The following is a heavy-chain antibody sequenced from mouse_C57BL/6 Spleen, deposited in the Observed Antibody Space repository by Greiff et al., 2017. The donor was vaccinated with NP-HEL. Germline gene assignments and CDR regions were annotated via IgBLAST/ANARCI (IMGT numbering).Heavy chain of an antibody. CDR1: GYTFTSYW. CDR2: IDPSDSYT. Sequence: QVQLQQPGAELVMPGASVKLSCKASGYTFTSYWMHWVKQRPGQGLEWIGEIDPSDSYTNYNQKFKGKSTLTVDKSSSTAYMQLSSLTSEDSAVYYCARPAFITTVVAPLDYWGQGTTLTVSS. CDR3: ARPAFITTVVAPLDY. V-gene: IGHV1-69*01. D-gene: IGHD1-1*01. J-gene: IGHJ2*01.